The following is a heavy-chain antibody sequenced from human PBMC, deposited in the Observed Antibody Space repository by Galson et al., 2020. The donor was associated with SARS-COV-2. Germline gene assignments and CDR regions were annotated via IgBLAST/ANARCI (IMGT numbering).Heavy chain of an antibody. Sequence: ASVKVSCKVSGYTLTELSMHWVRQAPGKGLEWMGGFDPEDGETIYAQKFQGRVTMTEDTSTETAYMELSSLRSEDTAVYYCATGSPLVVPNWFDPWGQGTLVTVSS. J-gene: IGHJ5*02. CDR3: ATGSPLVVPNWFDP. CDR1: GYTLTELS. V-gene: IGHV1-24*01. CDR2: FDPEDGET. D-gene: IGHD2-21*01.